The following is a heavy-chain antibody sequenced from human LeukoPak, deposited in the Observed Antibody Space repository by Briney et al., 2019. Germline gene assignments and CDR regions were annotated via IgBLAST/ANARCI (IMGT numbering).Heavy chain of an antibody. J-gene: IGHJ6*03. CDR2: ISYDGSNK. V-gene: IGHV3-30*04. D-gene: IGHD6-19*01. Sequence: PGRSLRLSCAASGFTFSSYAMHWVRQAPGKGLEWVAVISYDGSNKYYADSVKGRFTISRDNSKNTLYLQMNSLRAEDTAVYYCAKDQSKSSGWYYYYYYYMDVWGKGTTVAVSS. CDR1: GFTFSSYA. CDR3: AKDQSKSSGWYYYYYYYMDV.